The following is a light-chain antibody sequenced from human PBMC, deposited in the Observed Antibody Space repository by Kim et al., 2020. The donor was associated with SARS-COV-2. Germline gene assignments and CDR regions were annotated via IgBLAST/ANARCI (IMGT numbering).Light chain of an antibody. J-gene: IGLJ3*02. Sequence: GQSITSSCTGTSSDVGGYNFVSWYQQHPGKGPTFMIYDVNKRPSGVSNRFSGSKSGNTASLTISGLQAEDEADYYCSSYTSSSTWVFGGGTQLTVL. V-gene: IGLV2-14*04. CDR1: SSDVGGYNF. CDR3: SSYTSSSTWV. CDR2: DVN.